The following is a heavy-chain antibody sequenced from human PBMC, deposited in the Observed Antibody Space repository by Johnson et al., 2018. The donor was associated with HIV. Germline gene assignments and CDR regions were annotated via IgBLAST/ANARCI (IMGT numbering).Heavy chain of an antibody. D-gene: IGHD3-22*01. J-gene: IGHJ3*02. V-gene: IGHV3-30-3*01. Sequence: QVQLVESGGGVVQPGRSLRLSCAASGFIFSSYAMHWVRQAPGKGLEWVAVILYDGNNQYYADSVKGRFTISRDNSKNILYLQMNSLRAEDTAVYYCASGYNSDAFDIWGQGTMVTVSS. CDR1: GFIFSSYA. CDR3: ASGYNSDAFDI. CDR2: ILYDGNNQ.